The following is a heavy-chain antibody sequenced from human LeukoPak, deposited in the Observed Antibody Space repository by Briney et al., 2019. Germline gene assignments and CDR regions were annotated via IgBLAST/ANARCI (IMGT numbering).Heavy chain of an antibody. J-gene: IGHJ4*02. CDR1: GGSFSGYY. Sequence: SETLSLTCAVYGGSFSGYYWGWIRQPPGKGPEWIGSIYYSGSTYYNPSLKSRVTISVDTSKNQFSLKLSSVTAADTAVYYCASSGWYAVGDYWGQGTLVTVSS. CDR3: ASSGWYAVGDY. CDR2: IYYSGST. V-gene: IGHV4-34*01. D-gene: IGHD6-19*01.